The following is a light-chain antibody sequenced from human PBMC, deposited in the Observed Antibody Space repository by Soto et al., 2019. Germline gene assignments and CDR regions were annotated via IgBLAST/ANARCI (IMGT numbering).Light chain of an antibody. V-gene: IGKV3-20*01. CDR1: QSVDSSY. Sequence: EIVLTQSPGTLSLSPGEGATLSCRASQSVDSSYLAWYQQKPDQAPRLLIYGASSRATGIPDRFTGSGSGTDFTLTISRLEPEDFAVYYCQQYGSSRTTFGQGTRLE. J-gene: IGKJ5*01. CDR3: QQYGSSRTT. CDR2: GAS.